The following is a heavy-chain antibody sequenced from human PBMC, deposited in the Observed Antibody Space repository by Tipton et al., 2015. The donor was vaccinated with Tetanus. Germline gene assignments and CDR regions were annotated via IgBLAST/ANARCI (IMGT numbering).Heavy chain of an antibody. V-gene: IGHV1-2*02. Sequence: QVQLVQSGPEVKRPRASLRVSCKASGYASIGYYIHWVRQAPGQGLQWMGWITPHTGGTNYAQDFRGRVTMTRDTSISTAYMELTGLSFDDTAVYFCVHQPLGYSYYYGLDVWGQGSTVTV. J-gene: IGHJ6*02. CDR1: GYASIGYY. D-gene: IGHD2-2*01. CDR2: ITPHTGGT. CDR3: VHQPLGYSYYYGLDV.